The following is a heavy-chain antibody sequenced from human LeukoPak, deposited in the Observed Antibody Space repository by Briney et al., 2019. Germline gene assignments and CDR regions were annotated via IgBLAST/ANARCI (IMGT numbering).Heavy chain of an antibody. D-gene: IGHD5-24*01. Sequence: QSGGSLRLSCAASGFTFSSYAMSWVRQAPGKGLEWVSAISGSGGSTYYADSVKGRFTISRDNSKNTLYLQMNSLRAEDTAVYYCASRRDGYNVFDYWGQGTLVTVSS. V-gene: IGHV3-23*01. CDR2: ISGSGGST. CDR1: GFTFSSYA. J-gene: IGHJ4*02. CDR3: ASRRDGYNVFDY.